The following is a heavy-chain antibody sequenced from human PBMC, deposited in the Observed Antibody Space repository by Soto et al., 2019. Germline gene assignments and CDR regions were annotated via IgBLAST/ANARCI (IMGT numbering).Heavy chain of an antibody. CDR3: AYSSGWWRLDV. Sequence: QVHLQESGPGLVKPSGTLSLTCGVSGGFINNGYWWTWVRQPRGKGLEWIGEKHHSGSTNYNLSLKSRVSISLDKSKNQFSLILSSVTAADTAVYYCAYSSGWWRLDVWGQGTTVTVSS. J-gene: IGHJ6*02. D-gene: IGHD6-19*01. CDR1: GGFINNGYW. CDR2: KHHSGST. V-gene: IGHV4-4*02.